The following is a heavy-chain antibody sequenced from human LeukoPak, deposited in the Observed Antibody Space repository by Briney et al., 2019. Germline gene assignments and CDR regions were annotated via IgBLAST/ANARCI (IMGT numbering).Heavy chain of an antibody. CDR1: GGSISSYY. D-gene: IGHD3-10*01. J-gene: IGHJ4*02. V-gene: IGHV4-39*01. CDR2: IYYSGST. CDR3: ARQGQYYGSGSQFDY. Sequence: PSETLSLTCTVSGGSISSYYWGWIRQPPGKGLEWIGSIYYSGSTYYNPSLKSRVTISVDTSKNQFSLKLSSVTAADTAVYYCARQGQYYGSGSQFDYWGQGTLVTLSS.